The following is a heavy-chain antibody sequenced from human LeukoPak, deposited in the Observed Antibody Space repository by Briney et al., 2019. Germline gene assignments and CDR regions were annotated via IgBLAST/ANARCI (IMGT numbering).Heavy chain of an antibody. V-gene: IGHV4-4*07. CDR3: ARDPILYLAYGMDV. CDR1: GGSISSYC. Sequence: SETLSLTCTVSGGSISSYCWSWIRQPAGKGLEWIGRIYTSGSTNYNPSLKSRVTMSVDTSKNQFSLRLSSVTAADTAVYYCARDPILYLAYGMDVWGQGTTVTVSS. D-gene: IGHD2-8*01. CDR2: IYTSGST. J-gene: IGHJ6*02.